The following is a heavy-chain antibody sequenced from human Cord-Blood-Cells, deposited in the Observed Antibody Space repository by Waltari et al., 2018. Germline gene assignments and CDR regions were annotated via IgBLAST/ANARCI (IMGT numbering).Heavy chain of an antibody. CDR1: GFTFSSYS. D-gene: IGHD3-10*01. Sequence: EVQLVESGGGLVKPGGSLRLSCAASGFTFSSYSMNWVRQAPGKGLEWVSSISSSSSYIYYADSVKGLFTISRDNAKNSLYLQMNSLRAEDTAVYYCARDLRSGDGEDYWGQGTLVTVSS. CDR2: ISSSSSYI. J-gene: IGHJ4*02. CDR3: ARDLRSGDGEDY. V-gene: IGHV3-21*01.